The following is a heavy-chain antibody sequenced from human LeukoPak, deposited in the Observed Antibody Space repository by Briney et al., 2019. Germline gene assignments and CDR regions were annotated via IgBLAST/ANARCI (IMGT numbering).Heavy chain of an antibody. CDR1: GAXGYY. CDR2: INPNSGGT. V-gene: IGHV1-2*02. J-gene: IGHJ5*02. Sequence: ASVKVSCKASGAXGYYMHWVRQAPGQGLEWLGWINPNSGGTNYAQKFQGRVTTTRDTSISTVYMELSRLRSDDTAVYYCARGGGLYCSSISCYNYFDPWGQGTLVTVSS. CDR3: ARGGGLYCSSISCYNYFDP. D-gene: IGHD2-2*01.